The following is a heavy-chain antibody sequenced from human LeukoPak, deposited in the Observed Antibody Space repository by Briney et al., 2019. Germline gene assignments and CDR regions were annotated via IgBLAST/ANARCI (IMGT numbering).Heavy chain of an antibody. CDR3: TRGGSNFDY. CDR2: IYYSGST. J-gene: IGHJ4*02. CDR1: GGSISSYY. V-gene: IGHV4-59*01. D-gene: IGHD3-10*01. Sequence: SETLSLTCTVSGGSISSYYWSWVRQPPEKGLEWIGYIYYSGSTNYNPSLKSRITISVDTSKNQFSLQLTSVTAADTAVYFCTRGGSNFDYWGQGTLVTVSS.